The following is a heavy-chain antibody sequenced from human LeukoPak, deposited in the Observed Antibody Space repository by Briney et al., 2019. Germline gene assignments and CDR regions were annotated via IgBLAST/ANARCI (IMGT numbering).Heavy chain of an antibody. Sequence: SETLSLTCTVSGYSISSGYYWGWIRQPPGKGLEWIGSIYHSGSTYYNPSLKSRVTISVDTSKNQFSLKLNSVTAPDTAVYYCARSSEGRYYYDSRGYSYYYYYMDVWGKGTTVTISS. CDR2: IYHSGST. CDR3: ARSSEGRYYYDSRGYSYYYYYMDV. V-gene: IGHV4-38-2*02. CDR1: GYSISSGYY. J-gene: IGHJ6*03. D-gene: IGHD3-22*01.